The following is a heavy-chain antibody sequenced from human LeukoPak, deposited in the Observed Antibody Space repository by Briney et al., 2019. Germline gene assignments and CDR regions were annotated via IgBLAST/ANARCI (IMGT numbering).Heavy chain of an antibody. V-gene: IGHV4-39*07. CDR2: FYYSGST. J-gene: IGHJ4*02. CDR3: ATTPYYYDSSGYYYY. D-gene: IGHD3-22*01. CDR1: GGSISSSSYY. Sequence: SETLSLTCTVSGGSISSSSYYWGWIRQPPGKGLEWIGSFYYSGSTYYNPSLKSRVTISVDTSKNQFSLKLSSVTAADTAVYYCATTPYYYDSSGYYYYWGQGTLVTVSS.